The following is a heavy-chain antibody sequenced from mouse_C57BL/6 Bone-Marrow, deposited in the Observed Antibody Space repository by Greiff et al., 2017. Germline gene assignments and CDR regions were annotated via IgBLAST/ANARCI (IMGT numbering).Heavy chain of an antibody. CDR1: GYTFTSYW. CDR2: IYPSDSET. CDR3: ARSNYYGGNY. J-gene: IGHJ2*01. D-gene: IGHD1-1*01. Sequence: VQLQQPGAELVRPGSSVKLSCKASGYTFTSYWMDWVKQRPGQGLEWIGNIYPSDSETHYNQKFKDKATLTVDKSSSTAYMQLSSLTSEDSAVYYCARSNYYGGNYWGQGTTLTVSS. V-gene: IGHV1-61*01.